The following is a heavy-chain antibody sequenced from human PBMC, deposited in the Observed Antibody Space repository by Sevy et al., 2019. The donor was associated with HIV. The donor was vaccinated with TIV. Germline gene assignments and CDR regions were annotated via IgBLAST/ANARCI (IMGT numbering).Heavy chain of an antibody. CDR3: TKGRMVGSPFDS. D-gene: IGHD2-15*01. CDR1: GFSFNRNA. J-gene: IGHJ4*02. CDR2: ISDSGGAK. Sequence: GGSLRLSCRGSGFSFNRNALTWVRQAPGKGLQWVSGISDSGGAKHYADSVKGRFTISRDNSNNTVYLEMTSLTADDTAIYCCTKGRMVGSPFDSWGQGILVTVSS. V-gene: IGHV3-23*01.